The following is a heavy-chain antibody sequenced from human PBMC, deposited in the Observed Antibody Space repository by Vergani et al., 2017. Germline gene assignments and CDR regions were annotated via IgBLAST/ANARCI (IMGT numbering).Heavy chain of an antibody. V-gene: IGHV4-59*01. Sequence: QVQLQESGPGLVKPSETLSLTCTVSGGSISSCYWSWIRQPPGKGLEWIGYIYYSGSTNYNPSLKSRVTISVDTSKNQFSLKLSSVTAADTAVYYCARGVVAAYYYYYMDVWGKGTTVTVSS. CDR2: IYYSGST. J-gene: IGHJ6*03. CDR1: GGSISSCY. CDR3: ARGVVAAYYYYYMDV. D-gene: IGHD2-15*01.